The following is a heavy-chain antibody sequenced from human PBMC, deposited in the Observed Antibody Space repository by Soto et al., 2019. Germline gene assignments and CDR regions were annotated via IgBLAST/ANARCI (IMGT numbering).Heavy chain of an antibody. CDR1: YGSITNTNW. CDR2: IYHTGST. CDR3: AREGNYYASDGYIFFDH. Sequence: PSETLSLTCTVSYGSITNTNWWTWVRQTPGKGLEWLGEIYHTGSTKYNPSPQSRVTMSVDKSKNQFSLKLTSVTAADTAVYYCAREGNYYASDGYIFFDHWGQVPLVTVAS. V-gene: IGHV4-4*02. D-gene: IGHD2-21*01. J-gene: IGHJ4*02.